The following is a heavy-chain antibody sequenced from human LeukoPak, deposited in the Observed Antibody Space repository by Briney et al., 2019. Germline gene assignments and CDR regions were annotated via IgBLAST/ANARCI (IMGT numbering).Heavy chain of an antibody. V-gene: IGHV1-2*02. J-gene: IGHJ4*02. CDR1: GYTFTGYY. CDR3: ARLVVIAARPYLIDY. D-gene: IGHD6-6*01. CDR2: INPNSGGT. Sequence: GASVKVSCKASGYTFTGYYMHWVRQAPGQGLEWMGWINPNSGGTNYAQKSQGRVTMTRDTSISTAYMELSRLRSDDTAVYYCARLVVIAARPYLIDYWGQGTLVTVSS.